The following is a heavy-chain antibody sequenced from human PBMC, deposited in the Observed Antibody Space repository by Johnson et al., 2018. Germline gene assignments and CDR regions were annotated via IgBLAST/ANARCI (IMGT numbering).Heavy chain of an antibody. CDR3: AKFDI. J-gene: IGHJ3*02. CDR1: GFTFDEYA. V-gene: IGHV3-9*01. CDR2: ISWNSDSI. Sequence: VQLQESGGSVVRPGGSLRLCCAASGFTFDEYAMHWVRQAPGKGLEWVSGISWNSDSIDYADSVKGRFTISRDTSKNTLYLQMNSLKTEETAVYYCAKFDIWGQGTMVTVSS.